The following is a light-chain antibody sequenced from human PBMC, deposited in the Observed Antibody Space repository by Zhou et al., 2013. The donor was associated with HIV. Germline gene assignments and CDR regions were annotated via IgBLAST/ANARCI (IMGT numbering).Light chain of an antibody. CDR3: QQTYSTPPLT. CDR1: QSIRSY. J-gene: IGKJ4*01. V-gene: IGKV1-39*01. CDR2: AAS. Sequence: DIQMTQSPSSLSASVGDRVTITCRASQSIRSYLNWYQQKPGKAPKLLIYAASSLQSGVPSRFSGSGSGTDFTLTISSLQPEDFATYYCQQTYSTPPLTFGGGTRWRSN.